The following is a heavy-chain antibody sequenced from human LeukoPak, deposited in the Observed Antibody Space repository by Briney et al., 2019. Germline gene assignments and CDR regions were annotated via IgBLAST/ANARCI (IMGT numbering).Heavy chain of an antibody. CDR3: ARRPYSIPGYFDF. V-gene: IGHV4-59*01. CDR2: LYDSGTT. Sequence: ASETLSLTCTVSGASITDSYWHWFRQPPGQRLEWIGYLYDSGTTYSNPSLKSRVALSLDTSKNQLFLKMSSVTTADAAIYYCARRPYSIPGYFDFWGRGALVTVSS. CDR1: GASITDSY. J-gene: IGHJ2*01. D-gene: IGHD2-21*01.